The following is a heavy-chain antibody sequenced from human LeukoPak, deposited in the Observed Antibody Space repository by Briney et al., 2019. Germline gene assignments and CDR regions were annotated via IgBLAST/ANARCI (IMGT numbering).Heavy chain of an antibody. CDR2: IYYSGST. D-gene: IGHD3-16*01. CDR1: GGSISSYY. Sequence: SETLSLTCTVSGGSISSYYWSWIRQPPGKGLEWIGYIYYSGSTNYNPSLKSRVIISVDTSKNQFSLKLSSVTAADTAVYYCARGVGSMGELFFSYYYYGMDVWGQGTTVTVSS. V-gene: IGHV4-59*01. CDR3: ARGVGSMGELFFSYYYYGMDV. J-gene: IGHJ6*02.